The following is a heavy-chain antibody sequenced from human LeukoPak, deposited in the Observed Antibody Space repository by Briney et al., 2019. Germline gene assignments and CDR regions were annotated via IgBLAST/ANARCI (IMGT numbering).Heavy chain of an antibody. CDR1: GYTFTGYY. Sequence: GASVKVPCKASGYTFTGYYMHWVRQAPGQGLEWMGGIIPIFGTANYAQKFQGRVTITADESTSTAYMELSSLRSEDTAVYYCARGNWNYVGYYYYGMDVWGQGTTVTVSS. J-gene: IGHJ6*02. V-gene: IGHV1-69*13. D-gene: IGHD1-7*01. CDR2: IIPIFGTA. CDR3: ARGNWNYVGYYYYGMDV.